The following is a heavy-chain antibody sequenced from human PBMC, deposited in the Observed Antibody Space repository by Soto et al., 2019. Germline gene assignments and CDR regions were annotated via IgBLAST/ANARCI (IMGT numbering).Heavy chain of an antibody. CDR3: EKDSSYFDL. Sequence: PGESLKISCEASGFIFTNFWIHWVRQVPGKGLVWVSRIDTSGSSTSYADSVKGRFTISRDNAKNTVSLQMNSLRAEDTGVYYCEKDSSYFDLWTQGSLVTVSS. V-gene: IGHV3-74*01. J-gene: IGHJ4*02. D-gene: IGHD3-10*01. CDR1: GFIFTNFW. CDR2: IDTSGSST.